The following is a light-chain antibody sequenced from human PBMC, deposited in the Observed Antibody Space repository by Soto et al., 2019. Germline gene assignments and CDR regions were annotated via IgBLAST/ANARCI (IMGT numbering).Light chain of an antibody. CDR1: QSLLRSDGYNY. Sequence: DIVMTQSPLSLPVTPGEPASISCRSSQSLLRSDGYNYLDWYVQKPGRSPQPLIYMGSERASGVPDSFSVSGSGTDFALKISRVEAEDVRIYYCMQAQQAPRTFGQGTKVEIK. CDR3: MQAQQAPRT. CDR2: MGS. J-gene: IGKJ1*01. V-gene: IGKV2-28*01.